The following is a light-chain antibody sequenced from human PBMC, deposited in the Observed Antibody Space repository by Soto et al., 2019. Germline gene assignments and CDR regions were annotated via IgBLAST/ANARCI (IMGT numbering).Light chain of an antibody. CDR1: SSTIGAGYD. J-gene: IGLJ3*02. V-gene: IGLV1-40*01. CDR2: GNS. Sequence: QSVLTQPPSVSGAPGKRVTISCTGRSSTIGAGYDVHGYQQLPGTAPNLLIYGNSNRPSGVPDRFSGSKSGTSASLAITGLQAEDEAEYYCQSYDSSLSALFGGGTKLTVL. CDR3: QSYDSSLSAL.